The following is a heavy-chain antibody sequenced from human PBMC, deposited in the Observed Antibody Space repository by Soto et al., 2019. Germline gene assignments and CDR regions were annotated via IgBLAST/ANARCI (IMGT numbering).Heavy chain of an antibody. V-gene: IGHV3-74*01. CDR2: IKFDGSST. Sequence: EVQLVESGGGLVQPGGSLRLSCAASGFAFSTYWMHWVRQAPGKGLLWVSRIKFDGSSTYYADSVKGRFTISRDDAKNSLYLQMNGLRVDDTAVYSCARAAKNIYGMVVWGQGTTVTVSS. CDR3: ARAAKNIYGMVV. J-gene: IGHJ6*02. CDR1: GFAFSTYW.